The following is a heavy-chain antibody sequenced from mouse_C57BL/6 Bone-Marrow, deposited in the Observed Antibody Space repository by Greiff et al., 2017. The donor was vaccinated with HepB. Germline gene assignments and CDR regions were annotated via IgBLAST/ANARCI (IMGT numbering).Heavy chain of an antibody. J-gene: IGHJ4*01. D-gene: IGHD1-1*01. CDR2: IYPRSGNT. CDR3: ANLRSRDAMDY. Sequence: VQLQQSGAELARPGASVKLSCKASGYTFTSYGISWVKQRTGQGLEWIGEIYPRSGNTYYNEKFKGKATLTADKSSSTAYMELRSLTSEDSAFYFCANLRSRDAMDYWGQGTSVTVSS. CDR1: GYTFTSYG. V-gene: IGHV1-81*01.